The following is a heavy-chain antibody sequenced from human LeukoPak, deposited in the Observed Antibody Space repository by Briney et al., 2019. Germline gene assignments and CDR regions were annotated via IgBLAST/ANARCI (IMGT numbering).Heavy chain of an antibody. CDR1: GFTFSSCA. D-gene: IGHD6-19*01. Sequence: HPGGSLRLSCAASGFTFSSCAMRWVRQAPGKGLEWVSGISGNGGSTYYADSVKGRFSISRDNSKNTLWLQMNSLRAEDTAVYYCAKDRQSSHSSGWYPLDYWGQGTLVTVSS. CDR3: AKDRQSSHSSGWYPLDY. J-gene: IGHJ4*02. V-gene: IGHV3-23*01. CDR2: ISGNGGST.